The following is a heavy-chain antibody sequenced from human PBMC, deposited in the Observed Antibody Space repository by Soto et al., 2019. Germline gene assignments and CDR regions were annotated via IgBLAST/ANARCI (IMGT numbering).Heavy chain of an antibody. CDR2: ISWDGGST. CDR1: GFTFDDYT. J-gene: IGHJ4*02. V-gene: IGHV3-43*01. D-gene: IGHD1-26*01. Sequence: EVQLVESGGVVVQPGGSLRLSCAASGFTFDDYTMHWVRQAPGKGLEWVSLISWDGGSTYYADSVKGRFTISRDNIKNSLYLQMNSLRTEDTALYYCAILGSPGGFDYWGQGTLVTVSS. CDR3: AILGSPGGFDY.